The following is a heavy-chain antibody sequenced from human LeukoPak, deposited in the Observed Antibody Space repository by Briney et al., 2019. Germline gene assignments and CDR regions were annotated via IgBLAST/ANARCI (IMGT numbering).Heavy chain of an antibody. Sequence: TGGSLRLSCAASGFTFSSYSMNWVRQAPGKGLEWVSSISSSSSYIYYADSVKGRFTISRDNAKNSLYLQMNSLRAEDTAVYYCAREVLXGIDYWGQGTLVTVSS. V-gene: IGHV3-21*01. CDR3: AREVLXGIDY. J-gene: IGHJ4*02. D-gene: IGHD2-8*01. CDR2: ISSSSSYI. CDR1: GFTFSSYS.